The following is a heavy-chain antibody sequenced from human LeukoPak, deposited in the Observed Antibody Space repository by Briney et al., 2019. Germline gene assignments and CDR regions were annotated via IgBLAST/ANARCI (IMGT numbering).Heavy chain of an antibody. V-gene: IGHV3-21*01. D-gene: IGHD3-22*01. CDR3: ASEINYYDSSGLP. CDR1: GFSFTSYS. CDR2: ISSSSSYI. J-gene: IGHJ5*02. Sequence: PRGSLRLSCAPSGFSFTSYSTDWDSHEPGEGLEWVSSISSSSSYIYYADSVKGRYTISRDNAKNSLYLQMNSLRAEDTAVYYCASEINYYDSSGLPWGQGTLVTVSS.